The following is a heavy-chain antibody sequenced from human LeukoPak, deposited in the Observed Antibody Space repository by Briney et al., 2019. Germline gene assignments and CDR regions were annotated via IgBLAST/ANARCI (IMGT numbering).Heavy chain of an antibody. CDR2: IYTSGST. J-gene: IGHJ5*02. CDR1: GDSISSGSYY. Sequence: SQTLSLTCTVSGDSISSGSYYWSWIRQPAGKGLEWIGRIYTSGSTNYNPSLKSRVTMSVDTSKNQFSLKLSSVTAADTAVYYCARVDEYSSSMETTWGQGTLVTVSS. CDR3: ARVDEYSSSMETT. D-gene: IGHD6-6*01. V-gene: IGHV4-61*02.